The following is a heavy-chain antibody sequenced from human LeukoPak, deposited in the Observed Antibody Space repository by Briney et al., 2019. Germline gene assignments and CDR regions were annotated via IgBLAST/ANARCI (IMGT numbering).Heavy chain of an antibody. V-gene: IGHV1-2*02. J-gene: IGHJ4*02. D-gene: IGHD2-15*01. CDR2: INPNSGGT. CDR1: GYTFTVYY. Sequence: ASVKVSCKASGYTFTVYYMHWVRQAPGQGLEWMGWINPNSGGTNYAQKFQGRVTMTRDTSISTAYMELSRLRSDDTAVYYCARDAGYCSGGSCYSYFDYWGQGTLVTVSS. CDR3: ARDAGYCSGGSCYSYFDY.